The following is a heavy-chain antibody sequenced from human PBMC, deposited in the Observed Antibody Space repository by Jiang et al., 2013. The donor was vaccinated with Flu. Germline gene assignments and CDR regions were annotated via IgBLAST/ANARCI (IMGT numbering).Heavy chain of an antibody. V-gene: IGHV3-30*18. CDR2: ISYDGSNK. J-gene: IGHJ6*02. D-gene: IGHD6-13*01. Sequence: VQLLESGGGVVQPGRSLRLSCAASGFTFSSYGMHWVRQAPGKGLEWVAVISYDGSNKYYADSVKGRFTISRDNSKNTLYLQMNSLRAEDTAVYYCAKKSLRSSWYLGGNYYYYGMDVWGQGTTVTVSS. CDR1: GFTFSSYG. CDR3: AKKSLRSSWYLGGNYYYYGMDV.